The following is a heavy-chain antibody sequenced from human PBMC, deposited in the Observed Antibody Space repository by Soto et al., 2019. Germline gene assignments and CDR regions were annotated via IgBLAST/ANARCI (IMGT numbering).Heavy chain of an antibody. CDR3: AISKPSYYYDSSGYYYSPFDY. V-gene: IGHV3-23*01. J-gene: IGHJ4*02. CDR2: ISGSGGST. Sequence: EVQLLESGGGLVQPGGSLRLSCAASGFTFSSYAMSWVRQAPGKGLEWVSAISGSGGSTYYADSVKGRFTISRDNSKNTLYLQMNSLRAEDKAVYYCAISKPSYYYDSSGYYYSPFDYWGQGTLVTVSS. D-gene: IGHD3-22*01. CDR1: GFTFSSYA.